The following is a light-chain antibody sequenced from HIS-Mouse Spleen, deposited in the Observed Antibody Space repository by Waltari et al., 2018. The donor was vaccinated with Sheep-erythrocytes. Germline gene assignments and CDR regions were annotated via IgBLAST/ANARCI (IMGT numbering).Light chain of an antibody. Sequence: SYVLTQPPSVSVAPGQTARLTCGGTNIGSKSGHWYQQKPGQAPVLVVYDDSDRPSGVPDRFSGSKSGNTASLTISGLQAEDEADYYCCSYAGSYNHVFATGTKVTVL. V-gene: IGLV3-21*02. CDR2: DDS. J-gene: IGLJ1*01. CDR1: NIGSKS. CDR3: CSYAGSYNHV.